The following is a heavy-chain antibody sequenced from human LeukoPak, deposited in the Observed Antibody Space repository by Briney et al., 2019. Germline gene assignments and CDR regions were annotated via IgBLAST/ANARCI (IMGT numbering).Heavy chain of an antibody. CDR1: GGSISSGDYY. D-gene: IGHD3-10*01. Sequence: SETLSLTCTVSGGSISSGDYYWSWIRQPPGKGLEWIGYIYYSGSTYYNPSLKSRVTISVDTSKNQFSLKLSSVTAADTAVYYCARYGSGSYYYPYYFDYWGQGTLVTVSS. CDR3: ARYGSGSYYYPYYFDY. J-gene: IGHJ4*02. CDR2: IYYSGST. V-gene: IGHV4-30-4*01.